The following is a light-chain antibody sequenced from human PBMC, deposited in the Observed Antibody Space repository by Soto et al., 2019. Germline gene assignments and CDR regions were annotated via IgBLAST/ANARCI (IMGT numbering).Light chain of an antibody. J-gene: IGLJ2*01. V-gene: IGLV2-11*01. CDR3: CSYAGSYTFEVV. Sequence: QSALTQPRSVSGSPEQSVTISCTGTSSDVGGYNYVSWYQQHPGKAPKLMIYDVSKRPSGVPDRFSGSKSGDTASLTISGLQAEDEADYYCCSYAGSYTFEVVFGGGTKLTVL. CDR2: DVS. CDR1: SSDVGGYNY.